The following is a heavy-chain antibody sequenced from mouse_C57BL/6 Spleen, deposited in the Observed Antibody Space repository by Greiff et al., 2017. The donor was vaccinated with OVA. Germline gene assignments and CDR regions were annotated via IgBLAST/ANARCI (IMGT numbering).Heavy chain of an antibody. CDR3: TRIDGYDTCFAY. CDR1: GYTFTSYW. D-gene: IGHD2-2*01. V-gene: IGHV1-5*01. Sequence: VQLQQSGTVLARPGASVKMSCKTSGYTFTSYWMHWVKQRPGPGLEWIGAIYPGNSDTSYNQKFKGKAKLTAVTSASTAYMELSSLTNEDSAVDYCTRIDGYDTCFAYWGQGTLVTVSA. CDR2: IYPGNSDT. J-gene: IGHJ3*01.